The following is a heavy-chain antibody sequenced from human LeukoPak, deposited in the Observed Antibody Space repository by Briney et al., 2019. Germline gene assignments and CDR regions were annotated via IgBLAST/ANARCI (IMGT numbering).Heavy chain of an antibody. CDR2: ISSSSSYI. CDR1: GFTFSSYS. CDR3: ARDQRMITFGGVIGDDDAFDI. J-gene: IGHJ3*02. V-gene: IGHV3-21*01. Sequence: PGGSLRLSCAASGFTFSSYSMNWVRQAPGKGLEWVSSISSSSSYIYYADSVKGRFTISRDNAKNSLYLQMNSLRAEDTAVYYCARDQRMITFGGVIGDDDAFDIWGQGTMVTVSS. D-gene: IGHD3-16*02.